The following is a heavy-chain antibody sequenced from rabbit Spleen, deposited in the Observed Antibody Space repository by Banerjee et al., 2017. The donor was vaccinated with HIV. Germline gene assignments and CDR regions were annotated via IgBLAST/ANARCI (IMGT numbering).Heavy chain of an antibody. Sequence: QSLEEPGGDLVKPGASLTLTCTASGFSFSSRYYVCWVRQAPGKGLEWIACIYSGSSGDTYYASWAKGRFTISKTSSTTVTLQMTSLTAADTATYFCARETSSGWGVVSYYFNLWGPGTLVTVS. D-gene: IGHD4-1*01. CDR1: GFSFSSRYY. V-gene: IGHV1S40*01. CDR2: IYSGSSGDT. J-gene: IGHJ4*01. CDR3: ARETSSGWGVVSYYFNL.